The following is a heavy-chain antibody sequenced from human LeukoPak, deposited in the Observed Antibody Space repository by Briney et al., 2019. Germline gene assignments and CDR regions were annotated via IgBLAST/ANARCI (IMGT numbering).Heavy chain of an antibody. CDR1: VFTFSSYG. Sequence: GGSLRLSREASVFTFSSYGMHWVRQDPGKGLEWVAIISYDGNGRYYVDSVRGRFTISRDNSKNTVDLQMDSLRAEDTAVYYCARDVNAAKNGLHYGADCWGQGSLVTVSS. V-gene: IGHV3-33*01. J-gene: IGHJ4*02. D-gene: IGHD3-16*01. CDR2: ISYDGNGR. CDR3: ARDVNAAKNGLHYGADC.